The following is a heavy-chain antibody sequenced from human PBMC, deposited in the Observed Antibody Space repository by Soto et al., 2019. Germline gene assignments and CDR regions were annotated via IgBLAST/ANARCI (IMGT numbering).Heavy chain of an antibody. Sequence: GASVKVSCKASGGTISSYAISWVRQAPGQGLEWMGWISAYNGNTNYAQKLQGRVTMTTDTSTSTAYMELRSLRSDDTAVYYCARVFEMATNGVDYWGQGTLVTVSS. D-gene: IGHD5-12*01. CDR2: ISAYNGNT. CDR3: ARVFEMATNGVDY. J-gene: IGHJ4*02. CDR1: GGTISSYA. V-gene: IGHV1-18*01.